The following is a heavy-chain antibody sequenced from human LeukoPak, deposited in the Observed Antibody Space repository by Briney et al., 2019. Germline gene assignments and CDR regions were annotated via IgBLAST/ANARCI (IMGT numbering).Heavy chain of an antibody. CDR2: IKQDGSEK. J-gene: IGHJ3*02. CDR1: GFTFSNYW. V-gene: IGHV3-7*01. Sequence: GGSLRLSCAASGFTFSNYWMSWVRQAPGKGLEWVANIKQDGSEKYYVNSVKGRFTISRDNAKNSLYLQMNSLRAEDTAVYYCATETGAFDIWGQGTMVTVSS. CDR3: ATETGAFDI.